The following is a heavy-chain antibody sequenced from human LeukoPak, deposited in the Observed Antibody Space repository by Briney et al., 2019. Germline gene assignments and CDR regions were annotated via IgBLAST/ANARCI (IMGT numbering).Heavy chain of an antibody. D-gene: IGHD1-26*01. CDR3: ARHEYSGSYYGLSWFDP. V-gene: IGHV4-34*01. J-gene: IGHJ5*02. CDR1: GGSFSGYY. CDR2: INHSGGT. Sequence: KTSETLSLTCAVYGGSFSGYYWSWIRQPPGKGLEWIGEINHSGGTNYNPSLKSRVTISVDTSKNQFSLKLSSLTAADTAVYYCARHEYSGSYYGLSWFDPWGQGTLVTVSS.